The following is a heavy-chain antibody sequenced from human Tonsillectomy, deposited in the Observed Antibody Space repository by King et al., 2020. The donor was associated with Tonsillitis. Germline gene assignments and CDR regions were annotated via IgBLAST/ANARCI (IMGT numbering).Heavy chain of an antibody. CDR2: IDHSDSYT. CDR1: GYSFTSYW. CDR3: ARQSFYSSSWDWYFDL. D-gene: IGHD6-13*01. Sequence: VQLVESGAEVKKPGESLRISCKGSGYSFTSYWISWVRQMPGKGLEWMGRIDHSDSYTNYSPSFQGHVTISADKSISTAYLQWSSLKASDTAMYYCARQSFYSSSWDWYFDLWGRGTLVTVSS. J-gene: IGHJ2*01. V-gene: IGHV5-10-1*03.